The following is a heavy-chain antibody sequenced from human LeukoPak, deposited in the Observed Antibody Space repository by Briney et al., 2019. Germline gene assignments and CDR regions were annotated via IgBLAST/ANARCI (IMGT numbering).Heavy chain of an antibody. CDR3: RASSWG. J-gene: IGHJ1*01. Sequence: PGGSLRLSCAASGFTFSSYGMHWVRQAPGKGLEWVANIKQDGSEKYYMDSVKGRFTISRDNAKNSLYLQMNSLRAEDTAVYYCRASSWGWGQGTLVTVSS. CDR2: IKQDGSEK. D-gene: IGHD6-13*01. CDR1: GFTFSSYG. V-gene: IGHV3-7*01.